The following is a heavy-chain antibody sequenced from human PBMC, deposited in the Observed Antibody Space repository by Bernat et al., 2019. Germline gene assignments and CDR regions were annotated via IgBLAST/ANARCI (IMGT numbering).Heavy chain of an antibody. CDR2: ISYDGSNK. Sequence: QVQLVESGGGVVQPGRSLRLSCAASGFTFSSYAMHWVRQAPGKGLEWVAVISYDGSNKYYAESVKGRFTISRDNSKNTLYLQMNSLRAEDTAVYYCASNRHRPIAVAGTEVDYWGQGTLVTVSS. CDR3: ASNRHRPIAVAGTEVDY. J-gene: IGHJ4*02. D-gene: IGHD6-19*01. V-gene: IGHV3-30-3*01. CDR1: GFTFSSYA.